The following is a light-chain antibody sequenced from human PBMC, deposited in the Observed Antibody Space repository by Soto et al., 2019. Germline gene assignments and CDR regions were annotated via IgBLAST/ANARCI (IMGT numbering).Light chain of an antibody. CDR1: SSDVGTYKY. CDR3: NSYTTSSTLV. J-gene: IGLJ1*01. V-gene: IGLV2-14*03. Sequence: QSVLTQPASVSGSPGQSITISCTGTSSDVGTYKYVSWYQQHPGKAPKLMIYDVSNPPSGVSNRFSGSKSGNTASLTISGLQAEDEADYYCNSYTTSSTLVFGTGTKVTVL. CDR2: DVS.